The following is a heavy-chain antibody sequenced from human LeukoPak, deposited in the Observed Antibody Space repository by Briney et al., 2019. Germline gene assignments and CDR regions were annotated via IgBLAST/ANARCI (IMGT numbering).Heavy chain of an antibody. Sequence: SETLSLTCTVSGGSISSYYWSWIRQPPGKGLEWIGYIYYSGSTNYNPSLKGRVTISVDTSKNQFSLKLSSVTAADTAVYYCARSRSQNYYDSSGYYFDYWGQGTLVTVSS. D-gene: IGHD3-22*01. V-gene: IGHV4-59*08. CDR1: GGSISSYY. CDR3: ARSRSQNYYDSSGYYFDY. J-gene: IGHJ4*02. CDR2: IYYSGST.